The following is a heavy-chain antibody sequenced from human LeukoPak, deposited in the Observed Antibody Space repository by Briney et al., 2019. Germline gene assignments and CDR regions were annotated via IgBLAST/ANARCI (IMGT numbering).Heavy chain of an antibody. CDR3: AKDLRYCSGGSCYNS. V-gene: IGHV3-23*01. Sequence: GGSLRLSCAASGFTFSSYAKSWVRQAPGKGLEWVSAISGSGGSTYYADSVKGRFTISRDNSKNTLYLQMNSLRAEDTAVYYCAKDLRYCSGGSCYNSWGQGTLVTVSS. D-gene: IGHD2-15*01. CDR1: GFTFSSYA. CDR2: ISGSGGST. J-gene: IGHJ4*02.